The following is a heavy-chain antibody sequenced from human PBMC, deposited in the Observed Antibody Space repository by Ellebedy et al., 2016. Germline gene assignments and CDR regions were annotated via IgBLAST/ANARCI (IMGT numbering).Heavy chain of an antibody. D-gene: IGHD3-9*01. CDR2: VYWNDDN. Sequence: SGPTLVXPTQTLTLTCTFSGFSLSTSGVAVGWIRQPPGKALECLALVYWNDDNHYSPSLRSRLTITKDTSRNRVVLTMTNMDPVDTATYYCAHSARYYDVLTGYYSLFDYWGQGTLVTVSS. J-gene: IGHJ4*02. CDR1: GFSLSTSGVA. V-gene: IGHV2-5*01. CDR3: AHSARYYDVLTGYYSLFDY.